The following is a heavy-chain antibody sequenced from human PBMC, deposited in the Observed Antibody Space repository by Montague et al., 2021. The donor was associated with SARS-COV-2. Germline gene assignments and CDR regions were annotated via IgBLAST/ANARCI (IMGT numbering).Heavy chain of an antibody. D-gene: IGHD3-3*01. CDR3: ARGGLAGGNYDIRSFSYTSPLDY. Sequence: SETLSLTCAVYGETFSAHSWSWVRQSPGKGLEWIGEINHRGSTTYMSSLKSRVTMSVDTSKNQFSLKLSSVTAADTAIYYCARGGLAGGNYDIRSFSYTSPLDYWGQGTLVTVSS. V-gene: IGHV4-34*01. CDR2: INHRGST. CDR1: GETFSAHS. J-gene: IGHJ4*02.